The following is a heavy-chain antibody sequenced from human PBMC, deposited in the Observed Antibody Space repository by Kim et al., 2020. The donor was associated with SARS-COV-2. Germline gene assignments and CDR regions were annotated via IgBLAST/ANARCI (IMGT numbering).Heavy chain of an antibody. Sequence: SDTLSLTCTVSGGSISSSSYYWGWIRQPPGKGLEWIGSIYYSGSTYYNPSLKSRVTISVDTSKNQFSLKLSSVTAADTAVYYCASLYGSGSYKFDYWGQGTLVTVSS. CDR3: ASLYGSGSYKFDY. V-gene: IGHV4-39*01. D-gene: IGHD3-10*01. CDR1: GGSISSSSYY. CDR2: IYYSGST. J-gene: IGHJ4*02.